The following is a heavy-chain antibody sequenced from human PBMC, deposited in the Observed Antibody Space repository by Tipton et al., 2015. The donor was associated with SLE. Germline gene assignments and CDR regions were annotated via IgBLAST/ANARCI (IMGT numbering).Heavy chain of an antibody. CDR2: IYYSGST. J-gene: IGHJ5*02. Sequence: LRLSCTVSGGSISSSSYYWGWIRQPPGKGLEWIGSIYYSGSTYYNPSLKSRVTISVDTSKNQFSLKLSSVTAADTAVYYCARRAYSGPSSWGQGTLVTVSS. V-gene: IGHV4-39*01. CDR3: ARRAYSGPSS. D-gene: IGHD1-26*01. CDR1: GGSISSSSYY.